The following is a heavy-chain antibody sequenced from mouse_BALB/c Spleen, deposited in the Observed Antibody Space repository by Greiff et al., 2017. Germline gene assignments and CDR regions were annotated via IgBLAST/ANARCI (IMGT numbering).Heavy chain of an antibody. J-gene: IGHJ4*01. V-gene: IGHV5-12-2*01. D-gene: IGHD2-4*01. CDR1: GFTFSSYT. Sequence: EVKVVESGGGLVQPGGSRKLSCAASGFTFSSYTMSWVRQTPEKRLEWVAYISNGGGSTYYPDTVKGRFTISRDNAKNTLYLQMSSLKSEDTAMYYCARPLITTYYYAMDYWGQGTSVTVSS. CDR2: ISNGGGST. CDR3: ARPLITTYYYAMDY.